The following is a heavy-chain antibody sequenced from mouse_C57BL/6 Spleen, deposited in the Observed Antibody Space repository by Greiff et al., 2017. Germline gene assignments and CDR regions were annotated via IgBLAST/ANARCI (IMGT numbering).Heavy chain of an antibody. Sequence: VQLQQSGPVLVKPGASVKMSCKASGYTFTDYYMNWVKQSPGKSLEWIGVINPYNGGTSYNQKFKGKATLTVDKSSSTAYMELNSLTSEDSAVYYCARFPYYYGSSYYAMDYWGQGTSVTVSS. J-gene: IGHJ4*01. V-gene: IGHV1-19*01. CDR2: INPYNGGT. CDR1: GYTFTDYY. D-gene: IGHD1-1*01. CDR3: ARFPYYYGSSYYAMDY.